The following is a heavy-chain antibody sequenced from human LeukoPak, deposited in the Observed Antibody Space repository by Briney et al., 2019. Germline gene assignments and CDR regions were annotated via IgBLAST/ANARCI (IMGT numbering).Heavy chain of an antibody. CDR3: ARTITDHCAFDI. D-gene: IGHD3-10*01. Sequence: SQTLSLTCAISGDSVSSHSATWNWIRQSPSRGLEWLGRTYCRSKWSSDYSVYVRSRITINPYTSKNQFSLQLNSVTPEATAVYSCARTITDHCAFDIWDQGTLVTVSS. CDR1: GDSVSSHSAT. CDR2: TYCRSKWSS. V-gene: IGHV6-1*01. J-gene: IGHJ3*02.